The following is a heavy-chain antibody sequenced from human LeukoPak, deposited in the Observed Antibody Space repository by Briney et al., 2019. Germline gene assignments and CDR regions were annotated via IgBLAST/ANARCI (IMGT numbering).Heavy chain of an antibody. J-gene: IGHJ5*02. V-gene: IGHV3-11*01. CDR3: ARDRCSGGSCYSVGPWFDP. CDR1: GFTFSDYY. Sequence: PGGSLRLSCAASGFTFSDYYMSWIRQAPGKGLEWVSYISSSGSTIYYADSVKGRFTISRDNAKNSLYLQMNSLRAEDTAVYYCARDRCSGGSCYSVGPWFDPWGQGTLVTVSS. D-gene: IGHD2-15*01. CDR2: ISSSGSTI.